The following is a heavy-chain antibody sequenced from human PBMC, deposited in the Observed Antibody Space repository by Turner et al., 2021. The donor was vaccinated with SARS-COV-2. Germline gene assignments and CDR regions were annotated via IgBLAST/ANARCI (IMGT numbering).Heavy chain of an antibody. CDR3: ARDHWGNVVVVTANHYYYGMDV. J-gene: IGHJ6*02. D-gene: IGHD2-21*02. V-gene: IGHV3-30-3*01. CDR2: ISYDGSNK. Sequence: QVQLVESGGGVVQPGRSLRLSCAASGFTFSSYAMHWVRQDPGKGREWVAVISYDGSNKYYADSVKGRFTISRDNSKNTLYLQMNSLRAEDTAVYYCARDHWGNVVVVTANHYYYGMDVWGQGTTVTVSS. CDR1: GFTFSSYA.